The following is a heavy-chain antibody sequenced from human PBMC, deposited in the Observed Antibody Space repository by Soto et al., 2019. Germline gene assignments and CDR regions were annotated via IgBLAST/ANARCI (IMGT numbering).Heavy chain of an antibody. D-gene: IGHD6-6*01. CDR1: GYTFTSYA. CDR2: INAGNGNT. V-gene: IGHV1-3*01. J-gene: IGHJ6*02. Sequence: ASVKVSCKASGYTFTSYAMHWVRQAPGQRLEWMGWINAGNGNTKYSQKFQGRVTITRDTSASTAYMELSSLRSEDTAVYYCAREGEQLVDAGYYYYGMDVWGQGTTVTVSS. CDR3: AREGEQLVDAGYYYYGMDV.